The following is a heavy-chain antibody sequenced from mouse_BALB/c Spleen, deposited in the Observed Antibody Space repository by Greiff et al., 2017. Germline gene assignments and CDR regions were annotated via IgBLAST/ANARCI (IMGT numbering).Heavy chain of an antibody. V-gene: IGHV1S81*02. CDR1: GYTFTSYY. J-gene: IGHJ4*01. CDR3: TRYSRPYAMDY. CDR2: INPSNGGT. Sequence: HVQLQQPGAELVKPGASVKLSCKASGYTFTSYYMYWVKQRPGQGLEWIGGINPSNGGTNFNEKFKSKATLTVDKSSSTAYMQLSSLTSEDSAVYYCTRYSRPYAMDYWGQGTSVTVSS.